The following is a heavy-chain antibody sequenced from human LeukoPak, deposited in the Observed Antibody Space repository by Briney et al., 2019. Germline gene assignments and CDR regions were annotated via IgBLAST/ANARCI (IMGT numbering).Heavy chain of an antibody. D-gene: IGHD3-10*01. V-gene: IGHV4-39*01. Sequence: SETLSLTCTVSGGSISSSSYYWGWIRQPPGRGLEWVGSIYYSGSTYYNPSLKSRVTISVDTSKNQFSLKLSSVTAADTAVYYCARPSGGMDYWGQGTLVTVSS. CDR3: ARPSGGMDY. CDR2: IYYSGST. CDR1: GGSISSSSYY. J-gene: IGHJ4*02.